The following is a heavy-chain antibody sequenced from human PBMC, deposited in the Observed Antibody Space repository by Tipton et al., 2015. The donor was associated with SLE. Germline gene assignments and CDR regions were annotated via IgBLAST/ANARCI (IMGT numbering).Heavy chain of an antibody. V-gene: IGHV4-39*07. Sequence: TLSLTCTVSGGSISSSSYYWGWIRQPPGKGLEWIGSIYYSGSTHYNPSLKSRVTISVDTSKNQFSLKLTSVTAADTAVYYCARETWGRWLQLGFDYWGQGTLVTISS. CDR1: GGSISSSSYY. CDR3: ARETWGRWLQLGFDY. CDR2: IYYSGST. D-gene: IGHD5-24*01. J-gene: IGHJ4*02.